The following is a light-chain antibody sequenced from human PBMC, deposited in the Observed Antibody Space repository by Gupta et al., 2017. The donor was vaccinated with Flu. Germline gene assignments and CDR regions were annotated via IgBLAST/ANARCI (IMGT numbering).Light chain of an antibody. CDR3: KQRLQPSWA. CDR1: QGRRHRHEYRY. V-gene: IGKV2-28*01. J-gene: IGKJ1*01. CDR2: SDP. Sequence: VTPGEPASISCRPSQGRRHRHEYRYLDWYSRKPGESPQLLTYSDPKRPYRVPGRFRGSGTSTYFTLKISRAEAEDFVAYNCKQRLQPSWAFGQGTKVEI.